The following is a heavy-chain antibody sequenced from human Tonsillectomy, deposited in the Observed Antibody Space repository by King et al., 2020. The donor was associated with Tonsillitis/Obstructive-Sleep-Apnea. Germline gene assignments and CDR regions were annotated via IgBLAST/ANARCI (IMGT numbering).Heavy chain of an antibody. Sequence: QLVQSGAEVKKPGESLRISCKGSGYRFTNYWINWVRQMPGKGLEWMGTIDPSDSYTNYNPSFQGHVIISADKSISTAYLQWSSLKASDTAMYYCVRHVERNSYGLENYYYYGMDVWGQGTTVTVSS. CDR2: IDPSDSYT. CDR1: GYRFTNYW. J-gene: IGHJ6*02. V-gene: IGHV5-10-1*03. CDR3: VRHVERNSYGLENYYYYGMDV. D-gene: IGHD5-18*01.